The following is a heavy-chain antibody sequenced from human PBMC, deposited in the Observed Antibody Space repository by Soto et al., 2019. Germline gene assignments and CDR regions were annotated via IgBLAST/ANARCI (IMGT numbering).Heavy chain of an antibody. CDR2: IFHSGTT. J-gene: IGHJ6*02. D-gene: IGHD3-22*01. CDR3: ATPPFYYESSGRMDV. CDR1: GFSINSGYY. V-gene: IGHV4-38-2*01. Sequence: SETLSLTCAVSGFSINSGYYWGWIRQPPGKGLEWIGSIFHSGTTYYNPSLKSRVIISVDTSKNQFSLDLTSVTVADTAVYYCATPPFYYESSGRMDVWGQGTTVTVSS.